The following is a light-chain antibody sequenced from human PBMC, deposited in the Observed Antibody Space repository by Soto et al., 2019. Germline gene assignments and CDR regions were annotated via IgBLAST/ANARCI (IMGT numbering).Light chain of an antibody. Sequence: DIQMTQSPSTLSASVGDRVTITCRASQSISSWLAWYQQKPGKAPKLLIYKASSLESGVPSRFSGSGSGTGFTLTISNLQPEDFATYYCQQLNSFPFTFGGGTKVDIK. CDR2: KAS. V-gene: IGKV1-5*03. J-gene: IGKJ4*01. CDR1: QSISSW. CDR3: QQLNSFPFT.